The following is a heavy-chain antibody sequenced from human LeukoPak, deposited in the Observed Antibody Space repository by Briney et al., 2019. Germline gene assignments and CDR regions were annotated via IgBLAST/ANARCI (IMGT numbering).Heavy chain of an antibody. CDR2: ISGSGGST. V-gene: IGHV3-23*01. CDR1: GFTFSSYA. Sequence: PGGSLRLSCAASGFTFSSYAMSWVRQAPGKGLEWVSAISGSGGSTYYADSVKGRFTISRDNSKNTLYLQMNSLRAEDTAVYYCANLGTRMVRGVIMGYWGQGTLVTVSS. CDR3: ANLGTRMVRGVIMGY. D-gene: IGHD3-10*01. J-gene: IGHJ4*02.